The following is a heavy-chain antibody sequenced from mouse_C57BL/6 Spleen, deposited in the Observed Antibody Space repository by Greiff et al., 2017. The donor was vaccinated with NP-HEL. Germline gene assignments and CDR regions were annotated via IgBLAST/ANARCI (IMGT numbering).Heavy chain of an antibody. D-gene: IGHD1-1*01. Sequence: VQLQQSGAELVKAGASVKMSCKASGYTFTSYWMHWVKQRLGQGLEWFAETNPTNGRTYYNEKFKSKATLTVDKSSSTAYLLIIGPTFEEAAVYYCARIKKVVATYSDYWGQGTTLTVSS. J-gene: IGHJ2*01. CDR2: TNPTNGRT. CDR1: GYTFTSYW. CDR3: ARIKKVVATYSDY. V-gene: IGHV1S81*02.